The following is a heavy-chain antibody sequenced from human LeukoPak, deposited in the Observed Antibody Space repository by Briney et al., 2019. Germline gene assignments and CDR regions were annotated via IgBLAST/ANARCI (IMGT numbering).Heavy chain of an antibody. CDR3: ARDLGYSSVHGLDG. V-gene: IGHV3-30*02. CDR1: GFTFTDSA. Sequence: GGSLRLSCAASGFTFTDSAMRWVRRAPGAGLEWVALIRSGGSNEYYADSVKGRFTIYRDNAKNMLYLQMNRLSAEDTAMYYCARDLGYSSVHGLDGRGQGTTVTVSS. D-gene: IGHD6-19*01. CDR2: IRSGGSNE. J-gene: IGHJ6*02.